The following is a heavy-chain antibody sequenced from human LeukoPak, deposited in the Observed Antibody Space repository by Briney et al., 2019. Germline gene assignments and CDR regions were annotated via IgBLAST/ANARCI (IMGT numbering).Heavy chain of an antibody. D-gene: IGHD1-26*01. J-gene: IGHJ5*02. CDR3: ARGEDWFDP. Sequence: HPGGSLRLSCAASGFTFSDHAMSWVRQAPGKGLEWVSVIYSGGSTYYADSVKGRFTISRHNSKNTLYLQMNSLRAEDTAVYYCARGEDWFDPWGQGTLVTVSS. CDR2: IYSGGST. V-gene: IGHV3-53*04. CDR1: GFTFSDHA.